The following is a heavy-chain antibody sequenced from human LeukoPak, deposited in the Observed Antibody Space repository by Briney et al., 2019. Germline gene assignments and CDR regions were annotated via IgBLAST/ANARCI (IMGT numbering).Heavy chain of an antibody. V-gene: IGHV4-34*01. CDR3: ARVQRKYQLPRLNDYDYMDV. CDR1: GGSFSGYY. Sequence: SETLSLTCAVYGGSFSGYYWGWIRRPPGKGLEWIGSIYYSGSTYYNPSLKSRVTISVDTSKNQFSLKLSSVTAADTAVYYCARVQRKYQLPRLNDYDYMDVWGKGTTVTISS. CDR2: IYYSGST. J-gene: IGHJ6*03. D-gene: IGHD2-2*01.